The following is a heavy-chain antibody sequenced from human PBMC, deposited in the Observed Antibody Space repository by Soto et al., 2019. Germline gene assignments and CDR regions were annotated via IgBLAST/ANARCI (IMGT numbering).Heavy chain of an antibody. J-gene: IGHJ5*02. Sequence: GASVKVSCKASGYSFATYYMHWVRQAPGQGLEWMGLVKPGGSTSYAQKFQGRVTMTRDTSTSTVYMQLSSLRSEDTAVYYCARNRVPMTMIVGFDPWGQGTLVTVSS. V-gene: IGHV1-46*01. CDR3: ARNRVPMTMIVGFDP. CDR1: GYSFATYY. CDR2: VKPGGST. D-gene: IGHD3-22*01.